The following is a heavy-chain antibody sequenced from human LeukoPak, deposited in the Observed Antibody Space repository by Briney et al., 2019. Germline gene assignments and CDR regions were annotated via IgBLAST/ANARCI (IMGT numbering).Heavy chain of an antibody. Sequence: PGGSLRLSCAASGFTFSSSGMHWVRQAPGKGLEWVAVISYDGSNKYYADSVKGRFTISRDNSKNTLYLQMNSLRAGDTAVYYCAKEFSGYGFDYWGQGTLVTVSS. V-gene: IGHV3-30*18. CDR1: GFTFSSSG. J-gene: IGHJ4*02. CDR3: AKEFSGYGFDY. D-gene: IGHD5-12*01. CDR2: ISYDGSNK.